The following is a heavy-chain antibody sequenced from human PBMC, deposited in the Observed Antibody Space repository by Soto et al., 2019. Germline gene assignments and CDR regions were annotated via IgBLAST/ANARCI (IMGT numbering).Heavy chain of an antibody. CDR2: IYYSWSA. V-gene: IGHV4-39*01. J-gene: IGHJ5*02. Sequence: PSETLSLTCTVSGGSISSSSYYWGWIRQPPGKGLEWIGSIYYSWSAYYNPSLKSPVTISVDTSKNQFSLKLSSVTAADTAVYYCARPLFDYCSGGSCYSQDDWFDPWGQGTLVTVS. D-gene: IGHD2-15*01. CDR3: ARPLFDYCSGGSCYSQDDWFDP. CDR1: GGSISSSSYY.